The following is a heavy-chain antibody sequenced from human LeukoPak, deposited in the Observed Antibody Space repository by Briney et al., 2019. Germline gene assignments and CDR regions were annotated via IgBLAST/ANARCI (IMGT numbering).Heavy chain of an antibody. CDR1: GFTFRSYE. V-gene: IGHV3-48*03. D-gene: IGHD3-3*01. CDR3: ARSARLMKGVVEVTALDD. Sequence: GGSLRLSCEDSGFTFRSYEMNWVRQAPGKGLEWIAYLSSSGSAFSYADSVKGRFTIARDNAKNSVYLEMNSLRADDTAVYYCARSARLMKGVVEVTALDDWGQGTLVTVSS. J-gene: IGHJ4*02. CDR2: LSSSGSAF.